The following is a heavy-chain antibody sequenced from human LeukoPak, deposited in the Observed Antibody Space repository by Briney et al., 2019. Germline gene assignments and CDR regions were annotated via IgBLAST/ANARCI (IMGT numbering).Heavy chain of an antibody. J-gene: IGHJ4*02. D-gene: IGHD1-26*01. CDR2: ISAYNGNT. V-gene: IGHV1-18*01. CDR1: GYTFTSYG. CDR3: AALIVGATEFDY. Sequence: EASVKVSCKASGYTFTSYGISWVQQAPGQGLEWMGWISAYNGNTNYAQKLQGRVTMTTDTSTSTAYMELRSLRSDDTAVYYCAALIVGATEFDYWGQGTLVTVSS.